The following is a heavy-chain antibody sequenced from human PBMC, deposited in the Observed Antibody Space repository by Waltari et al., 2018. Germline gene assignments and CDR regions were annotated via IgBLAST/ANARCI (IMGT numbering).Heavy chain of an antibody. Sequence: QVQLQQWGAGLLKPSETLSLTCAVYGGSFSGYYWSWIRQPPGKGLEWIGEINHSGSTNYNPSLKSRVTISVDTSKNQFSLKLSSVTAADTAVYYCARGRGFSSPLDYWGQGTLVTVSS. CDR1: GGSFSGYY. V-gene: IGHV4-34*01. J-gene: IGHJ4*02. CDR2: INHSGST. CDR3: ARGRGFSSPLDY. D-gene: IGHD5-18*01.